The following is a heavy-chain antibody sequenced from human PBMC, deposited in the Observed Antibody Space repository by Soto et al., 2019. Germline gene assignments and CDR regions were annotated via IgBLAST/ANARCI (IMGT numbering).Heavy chain of an antibody. CDR2: FSATSENT. Sequence: EVQLLESGGGLVQPGGSLRLSCVGSGFFFSSYTMTWVRQAPGKGLEWVSSFSATSENTYYADSVRGRFTISRDNFKNTLLLQMNSLTAEDTAMYYCAKARDQQWVRLPFDYWGQGILVIVSS. V-gene: IGHV3-23*01. J-gene: IGHJ4*02. CDR1: GFFFSSYT. CDR3: AKARDQQWVRLPFDY. D-gene: IGHD6-19*01.